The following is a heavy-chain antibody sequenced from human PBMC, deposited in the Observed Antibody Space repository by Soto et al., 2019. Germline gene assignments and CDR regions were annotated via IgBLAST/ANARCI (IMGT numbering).Heavy chain of an antibody. D-gene: IGHD2-15*01. CDR1: GFTFSSYG. V-gene: IGHV3-30*18. CDR3: AKAVGVVAAFDD. CDR2: ISYDGSNK. J-gene: IGHJ4*02. Sequence: GGSLRLSCAASGFTFSSYGMHWVRQAPGKGLEWVAVISYDGSNKYYADSVKGRFTISRDNSKNTLYLQMNSLRAEDTAVYYCAKAVGVVAAFDDWGQGTLVTVAS.